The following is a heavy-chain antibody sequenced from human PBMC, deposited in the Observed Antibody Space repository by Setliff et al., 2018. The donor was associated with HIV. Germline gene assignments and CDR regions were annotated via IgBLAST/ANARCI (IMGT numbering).Heavy chain of an antibody. CDR1: SYSISSGYY. J-gene: IGHJ4*02. Sequence: SETLSLTCAVSSYSISSGYYWGWIRQPPGKGLEWIGNIYHSGSTYYNPSLKSRVTISVDTSKNQFSLKLSSVTAADTAVYYCARVQVSGTYPIDYWGLGTLVTVSS. D-gene: IGHD3-10*01. V-gene: IGHV4-38-2*01. CDR3: ARVQVSGTYPIDY. CDR2: IYHSGST.